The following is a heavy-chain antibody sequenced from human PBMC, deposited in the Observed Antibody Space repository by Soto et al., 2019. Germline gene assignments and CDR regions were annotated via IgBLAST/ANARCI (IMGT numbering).Heavy chain of an antibody. CDR1: GFTFSSYS. D-gene: IGHD6-6*01. J-gene: IGHJ4*02. Sequence: GGFLRLSCAASGFTFSSYSMNWVRQAPGKGLEWVSYISSSSSTIYYADSVKGRFTISRDNAKNSLYLQMNSLRAEDTAVYYCARDRQTIPSIADIFDYWGQGTLVTVSS. CDR2: ISSSSSTI. V-gene: IGHV3-48*01. CDR3: ARDRQTIPSIADIFDY.